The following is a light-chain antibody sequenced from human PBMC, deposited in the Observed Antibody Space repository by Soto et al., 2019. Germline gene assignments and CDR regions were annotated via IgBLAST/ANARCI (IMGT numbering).Light chain of an antibody. Sequence: ENVLTHSPGTLSFSPVERATLSFSSSQSVSGSYLAWYQQKPGQAPRLLISGASSRAANIPDRFSGSGSGTDFTLTISRLEPEDFAVYYCQQYVSSRPLKIGGGTKVDIK. J-gene: IGKJ4*01. CDR1: QSVSGSY. V-gene: IGKV3-20*01. CDR2: GAS. CDR3: QQYVSSRPLK.